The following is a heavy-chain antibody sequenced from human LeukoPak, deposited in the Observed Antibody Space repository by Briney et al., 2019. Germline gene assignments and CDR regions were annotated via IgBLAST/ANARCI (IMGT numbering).Heavy chain of an antibody. CDR1: GYTFTKYY. D-gene: IGHD5-24*01. CDR3: ARIRDGYNDAYDI. J-gene: IGHJ3*02. Sequence: ASVTVSCKASGYTFTKYYIHWVRQAPGQGLEWMGLINPGGDNTNYAQNFQGRVTMTRDTSTSTVYMELSSLRSEDTAIYYCARIRDGYNDAYDIWGQGTVVTVPS. V-gene: IGHV1-46*01. CDR2: INPGGDNT.